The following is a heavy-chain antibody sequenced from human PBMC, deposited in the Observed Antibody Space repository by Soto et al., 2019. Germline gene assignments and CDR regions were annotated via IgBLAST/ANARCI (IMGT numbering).Heavy chain of an antibody. D-gene: IGHD5-18*01. CDR3: ARGGRGYSVDTRYDVDY. V-gene: IGHV1-69*01. CDR1: GGSFSSNP. J-gene: IGHJ4*02. CDR2: IIPIFATV. Sequence: QVQLVQSGSEVKKPGSSVNVSCKASGGSFSSNPLSWVRQAPGQGLEWMAGIIPIFATVHYAQKFQGRVTITADESTSTAYMELTSLRSEDTAVYFCARGGRGYSVDTRYDVDYCGQGTLVTVSS.